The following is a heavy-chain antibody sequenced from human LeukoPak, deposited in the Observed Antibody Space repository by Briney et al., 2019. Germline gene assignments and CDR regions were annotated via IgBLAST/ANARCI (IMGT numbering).Heavy chain of an antibody. D-gene: IGHD3-22*01. J-gene: IGHJ3*02. CDR1: GFTFGDYA. CDR3: ARDRSGHYDSMYDI. Sequence: GGSLRLSCTASGFTFGDYAMSWVRQAPGKGLEWVGFIRHKAYGGTTEYAASVKGRFTISRDDSKSIDYLQMNSLRAEDTAVYYCARDRSGHYDSMYDIWGQGTMVTVSS. V-gene: IGHV3-49*04. CDR2: IRHKAYGGTT.